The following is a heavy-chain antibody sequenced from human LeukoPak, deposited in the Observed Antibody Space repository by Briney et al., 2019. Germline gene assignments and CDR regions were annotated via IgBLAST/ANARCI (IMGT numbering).Heavy chain of an antibody. V-gene: IGHV1-2*02. Sequence: GASVKVSCKASGYTFTGNYIHWVRQAPGQGLEWMGWINPNSGGPNYPQKFQGRVTMTLDTSISTAYMELSRLRSDDTALYYCARGEVDTDYYDSSGYYWDYWGQGTLVTVSS. CDR3: ARGEVDTDYYDSSGYYWDY. CDR2: INPNSGGP. CDR1: GYTFTGNY. J-gene: IGHJ4*02. D-gene: IGHD3-22*01.